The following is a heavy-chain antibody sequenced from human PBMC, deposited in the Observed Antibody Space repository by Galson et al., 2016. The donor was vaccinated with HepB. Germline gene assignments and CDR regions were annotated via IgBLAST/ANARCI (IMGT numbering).Heavy chain of an antibody. J-gene: IGHJ6*02. Sequence: PALVKPTQTLTLTCTFSGFSLSSSGMCVNWIRQPPGKALEWLALIDWDDDEFYSTSLKTRLTISKDTSKSQVVLTMTHMYPVDTATYYCARCNPDYYYGMDVWGQGTTVTVSS. CDR3: ARCNPDYYYGMDV. V-gene: IGHV2-70*01. CDR1: GFSLSSSGMC. CDR2: IDWDDDE.